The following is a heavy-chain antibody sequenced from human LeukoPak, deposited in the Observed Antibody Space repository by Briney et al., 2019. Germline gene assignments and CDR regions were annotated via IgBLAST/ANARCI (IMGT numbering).Heavy chain of an antibody. D-gene: IGHD3-3*01. V-gene: IGHV3-23*01. CDR1: GFTFSSYA. J-gene: IGHJ6*02. CDR3: AKPEHPHYDFWSGYSYYYGMDV. Sequence: GGSLRLSCAASGFTFSSYAMSWVRQAPGKRLEWVSGISGSGGSTYYADSVKGRFTISRDNSKNTLYLQMNSLRAEDTAVYYCAKPEHPHYDFWSGYSYYYGMDVWGQGTTVTVSS. CDR2: ISGSGGST.